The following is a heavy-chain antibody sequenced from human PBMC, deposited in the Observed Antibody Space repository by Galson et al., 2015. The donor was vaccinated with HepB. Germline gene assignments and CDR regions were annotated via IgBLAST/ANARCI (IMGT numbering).Heavy chain of an antibody. V-gene: IGHV3-11*05. CDR1: GFTFSDYY. Sequence: SLRLSCAASGFTFSDYYMSWIRQAPGKGLEWVSYISSSSSYTNYADSVKGRFTISRDNAKNSLYLQMNSLRAEDTAVYYCARDLWLGAGSPPPGLSHRNYYDSSGYYSPCDYWGQGTLVTVSS. D-gene: IGHD3-22*01. CDR3: ARDLWLGAGSPPPGLSHRNYYDSSGYYSPCDY. J-gene: IGHJ4*02. CDR2: ISSSSSYT.